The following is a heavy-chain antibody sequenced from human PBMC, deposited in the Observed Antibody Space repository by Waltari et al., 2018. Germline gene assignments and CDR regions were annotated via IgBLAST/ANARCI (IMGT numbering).Heavy chain of an antibody. CDR1: GFNVTTSS. J-gene: IGHJ4*02. D-gene: IGHD2-21*01. V-gene: IGHV3-48*02. CDR2: ISTRRKII. Sequence: EVQLLESGGGLAQVGGSLRVSCAVSGFNVTTSSKNWVRQAPGKGLALLSHISTRRKIIHYADSAKGRFTISRDTGKNTLYLQMSSLRDEYTAVYYCATSGDTAPLCHCGQGTQVTVSS. CDR3: ATSGDTAPLCH.